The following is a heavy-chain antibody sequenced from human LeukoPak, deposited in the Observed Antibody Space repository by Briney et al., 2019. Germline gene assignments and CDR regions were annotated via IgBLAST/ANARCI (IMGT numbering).Heavy chain of an antibody. CDR3: ARAKGAAGTSFLYYYYGMDV. D-gene: IGHD6-13*01. CDR2: ISSSSSYI. J-gene: IGHJ6*02. V-gene: IGHV3-21*01. CDR1: GFTFSSYS. Sequence: GGSLRLSCAASGFTFSSYSMNWVRQAPGKGLEWVSSISSSSSYIYYVDSVKGRFTISRDNAKNSLYLQMNSLRAEDTAVYCCARAKGAAGTSFLYYYYGMDVWGQGTTVTVSS.